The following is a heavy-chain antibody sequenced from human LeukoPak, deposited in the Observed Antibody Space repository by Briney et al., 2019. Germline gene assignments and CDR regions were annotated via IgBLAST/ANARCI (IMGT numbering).Heavy chain of an antibody. CDR2: IYYNGDT. J-gene: IGHJ2*01. D-gene: IGHD3-10*01. CDR3: ARHRSAVAGDYTYWYFDL. V-gene: IGHV4-59*08. CDR1: GGSIGRYY. Sequence: SETLSLTCTVSGGSIGRYYRSWVRQPPGQRLEWIGYIYYNGDTDYNPSLKSRVTVSVDTAKNQFSLKLSSVTAADTAVYYCARHRSAVAGDYTYWYFDLWGRGALVTVSS.